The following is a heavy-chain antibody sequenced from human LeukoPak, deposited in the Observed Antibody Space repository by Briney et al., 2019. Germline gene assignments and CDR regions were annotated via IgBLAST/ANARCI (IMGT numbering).Heavy chain of an antibody. V-gene: IGHV3-23*01. Sequence: GGSLRLSCAASGFTFSSYAMSWVRQAPGKGLEWVSAISCSGGSTYYADSVKGRFTISRDNSKNTLYQQMNSLRAEDTAVYYWARHGFGEFGYYYYGMDVWGQGTTVTVSS. CDR1: GFTFSSYA. J-gene: IGHJ6*02. CDR2: ISCSGGST. D-gene: IGHD3-10*01. CDR3: ARHGFGEFGYYYYGMDV.